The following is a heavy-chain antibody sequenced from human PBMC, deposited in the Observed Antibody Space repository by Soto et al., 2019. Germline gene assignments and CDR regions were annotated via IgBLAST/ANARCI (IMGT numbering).Heavy chain of an antibody. J-gene: IGHJ5*02. CDR3: ARDRYCSGGSCYSGYWFDP. D-gene: IGHD2-15*01. CDR2: INPSGGST. Sequence: ASVKVSCKASGYTFTSYYMHWVRQAPGQGLEWMGIINPSGGSTSYAQKFQGRVTMTRDTSTSTVYMELSSLRSEDTAVYYCARDRYCSGGSCYSGYWFDPWGQGTLVTVSS. V-gene: IGHV1-46*01. CDR1: GYTFTSYY.